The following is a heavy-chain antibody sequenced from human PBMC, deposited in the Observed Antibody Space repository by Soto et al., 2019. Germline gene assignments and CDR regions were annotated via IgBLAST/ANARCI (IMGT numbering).Heavy chain of an antibody. CDR2: SRNKADSYTT. J-gene: IGHJ4*01. D-gene: IGHD6-13*01. V-gene: IGHV3-72*01. CDR3: LRLWGYTNNQVVPFDY. Sequence: GGSLRLSCAASGFTLSDHYMDWVRQAPGKGLERVGRSRNKADSYTTEYAASVKGRLTVSRDDSNNSLYLHMNSLKTEDMAVYYCLRLWGYTNNQVVPFDYWGHGTLVTVSS. CDR1: GFTLSDHY.